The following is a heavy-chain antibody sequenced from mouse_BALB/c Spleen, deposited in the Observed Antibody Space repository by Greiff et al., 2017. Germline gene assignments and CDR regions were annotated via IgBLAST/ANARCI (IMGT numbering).Heavy chain of an antibody. J-gene: IGHJ1*01. CDR1: GFDFSRYW. CDR3: ARRYYDYDVWYFDV. V-gene: IGHV4-2*02. CDR2: INPGSSTI. Sequence: EVKLMESGGGLVQPGGSLNLSCAASGFDFSRYWMSWARQAPGKGQEWIGEINPGSSTINYTPSLKDKFIISRDNAKNTLYLQMSKVRSEDTALYYCARRYYDYDVWYFDVWGAGTTVTVSS. D-gene: IGHD2-4*01.